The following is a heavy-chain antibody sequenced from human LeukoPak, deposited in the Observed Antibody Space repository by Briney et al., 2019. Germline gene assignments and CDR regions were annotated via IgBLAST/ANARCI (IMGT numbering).Heavy chain of an antibody. D-gene: IGHD6-19*01. J-gene: IGHJ3*02. Sequence: GGSLRLSCAASGFTFSSYWMHWVRQAPGKGLVWVSRINSDGSSTSYADSVKGRFTISRDNAKNTLYLQMNSLRAEDTAVYYCARKVTKEWLDVFDASDIWGQGTMVTVSS. CDR3: ARKVTKEWLDVFDASDI. CDR2: INSDGSST. V-gene: IGHV3-74*01. CDR1: GFTFSSYW.